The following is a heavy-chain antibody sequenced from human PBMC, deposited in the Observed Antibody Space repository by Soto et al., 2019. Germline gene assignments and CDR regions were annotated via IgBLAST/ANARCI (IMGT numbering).Heavy chain of an antibody. CDR2: MNPNSGNT. CDR3: ARESVVRGFRDYYGMDV. V-gene: IGHV1-8*01. CDR1: GYTFTSYD. Sequence: QVQLVQSGAEVKKPGASVKVSCKASGYTFTSYDINWVRQATGQGLEWMGWMNPNSGNTGYAQKFQGRVTMTRNTSISTAYMELGSLRSEDTAVYYCARESVVRGFRDYYGMDVWGQGTTVTVSS. J-gene: IGHJ6*02. D-gene: IGHD3-10*01.